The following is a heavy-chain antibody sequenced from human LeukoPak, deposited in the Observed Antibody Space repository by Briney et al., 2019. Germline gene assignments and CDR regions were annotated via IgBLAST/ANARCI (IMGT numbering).Heavy chain of an antibody. J-gene: IGHJ4*02. CDR2: ISSYNGNT. D-gene: IGHD2-15*01. Sequence: ASVEVSCKASGYTFTTYGISWVRQAPGQGLEWMGWISSYNGNTNYAQKFQGRVTMTTDASTNTASMELRSLRSDDTAVYYCARDCSGGYCSNSLDNWGQGTLVTVSS. V-gene: IGHV1-18*01. CDR1: GYTFTTYG. CDR3: ARDCSGGYCSNSLDN.